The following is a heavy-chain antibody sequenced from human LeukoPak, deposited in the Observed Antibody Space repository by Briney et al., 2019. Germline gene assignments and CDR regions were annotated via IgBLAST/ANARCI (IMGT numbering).Heavy chain of an antibody. Sequence: GGSLRLSCAASGFTVSSNYMSWVRQAPGKGLEWVSAISGSGGSTYYADSVKGRFTISRDNSKNTLYLQMNSLRAEDTAVYYCASHLITMVRGVKLWGQGTLVTVSS. CDR1: GFTVSSNY. V-gene: IGHV3-23*01. CDR3: ASHLITMVRGVKL. D-gene: IGHD3-10*01. J-gene: IGHJ4*02. CDR2: ISGSGGST.